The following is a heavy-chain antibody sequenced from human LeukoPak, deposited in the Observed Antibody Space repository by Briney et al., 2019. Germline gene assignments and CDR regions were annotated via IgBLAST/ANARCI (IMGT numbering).Heavy chain of an antibody. CDR1: SGSFSGYY. J-gene: IGHJ4*02. Sequence: SETLSLTCAVYSGSFSGYYWSWIRQPPGKGLEWIGEINQSGSTNYNPSLKSRVTIFIDTSKNQFSLKVSSVTAADTAVYYCARSGYRPLDYWGQGTLVTVSS. D-gene: IGHD5-12*01. CDR3: ARSGYRPLDY. CDR2: INQSGST. V-gene: IGHV4-34*01.